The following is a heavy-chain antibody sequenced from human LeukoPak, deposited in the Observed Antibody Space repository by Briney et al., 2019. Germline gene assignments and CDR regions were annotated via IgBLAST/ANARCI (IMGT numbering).Heavy chain of an antibody. CDR3: ARVPTYYYDSSGYYGDV. Sequence: PSETLSLTCTVSGXSISSGGYYWSWIRQHPGKGLEWIGYIYYSGSTYYNPSLKSRVTISVDTSKNQFSLKLSSVTAADTAVYYCARVPTYYYDSSGYYGDVWGQGTTVTVSS. D-gene: IGHD3-22*01. CDR1: GXSISSGGYY. J-gene: IGHJ6*02. V-gene: IGHV4-31*03. CDR2: IYYSGST.